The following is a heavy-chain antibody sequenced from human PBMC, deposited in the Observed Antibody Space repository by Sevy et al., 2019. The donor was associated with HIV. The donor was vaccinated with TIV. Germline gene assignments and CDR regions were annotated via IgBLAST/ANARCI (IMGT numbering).Heavy chain of an antibody. CDR1: GFTFSSYE. D-gene: IGHD2-2*02. J-gene: IGHJ6*02. CDR3: ARVLGCSSTSCYIPSYYYYGMDV. Sequence: GGSLRLSCAASGFTFSSYEMNWVRQAPGKGLEWVSYISSSGSTIYYADSVKGRFTISRDNAKNSLYLQMNSLRAEDTAVYYWARVLGCSSTSCYIPSYYYYGMDVWGQGTTVTVSS. V-gene: IGHV3-48*03. CDR2: ISSSGSTI.